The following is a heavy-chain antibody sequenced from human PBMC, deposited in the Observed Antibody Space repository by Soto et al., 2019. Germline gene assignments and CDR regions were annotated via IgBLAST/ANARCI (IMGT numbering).Heavy chain of an antibody. V-gene: IGHV3-74*01. Sequence: GGSLRLSCAAYGFTFSSYWMHWVRQAPGKGLVWVSRINSDGSRTSYADSAKGRFTISRDNAKNTVYLQMNSLRAEDTAVYYCARGDGDYYDGNGYLGRHWGQGTLVTVSS. CDR2: INSDGSRT. J-gene: IGHJ4*02. CDR1: GFTFSSYW. D-gene: IGHD3-22*01. CDR3: ARGDGDYYDGNGYLGRH.